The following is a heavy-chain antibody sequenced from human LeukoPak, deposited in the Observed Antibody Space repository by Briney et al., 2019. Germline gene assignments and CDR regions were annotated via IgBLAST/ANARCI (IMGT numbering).Heavy chain of an antibody. CDR3: GRPHILGATNFDY. CDR1: GFIFSGSA. D-gene: IGHD1-26*01. J-gene: IGHJ4*02. V-gene: IGHV3-73*01. CDR2: IRNKANSYGT. Sequence: GGSLRLSCEASGFIFSGSAIHWFRQASGRGLEWVGRIRNKANSYGTAYAASVKGRFTISRDDSKNTAYLQMNSLRTDDTAVYYCGRPHILGATNFDYWGQGALGTVSS.